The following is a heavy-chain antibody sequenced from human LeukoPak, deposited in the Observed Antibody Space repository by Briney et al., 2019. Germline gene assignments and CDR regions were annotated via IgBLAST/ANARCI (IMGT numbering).Heavy chain of an antibody. V-gene: IGHV4-59*01. CDR2: IYYSGST. Sequence: SETLSLTCTVSGGSISSYYWSWIRQPPGKGLEWIGYIYYSGSTNYNPSLKSRVTISVDTSKNQFSLKLSSVTAADTAVYYCARDRSTTVTNDAFDIWGQGTMVTVSS. CDR1: GGSISSYY. J-gene: IGHJ3*02. D-gene: IGHD4-17*01. CDR3: ARDRSTTVTNDAFDI.